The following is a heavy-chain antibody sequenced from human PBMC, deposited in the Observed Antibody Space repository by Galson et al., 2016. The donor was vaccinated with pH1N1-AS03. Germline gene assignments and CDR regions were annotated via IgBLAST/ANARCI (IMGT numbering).Heavy chain of an antibody. CDR1: GFTFSYYS. Sequence: SLRLSCAAPGFTFSYYSMNWVRQAPGKGLEWASYISSRGDSIYYADSVKGRFSIPRDNAKESLYLQMNSLRDEDTGVYYCARIVTMSDFDSWGQGTPVTVSS. CDR3: ARIVTMSDFDS. CDR2: ISSRGDSI. J-gene: IGHJ4*02. D-gene: IGHD2-21*02. V-gene: IGHV3-48*02.